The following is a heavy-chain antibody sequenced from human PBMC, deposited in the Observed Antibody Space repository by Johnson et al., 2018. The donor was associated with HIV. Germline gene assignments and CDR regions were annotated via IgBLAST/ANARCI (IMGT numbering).Heavy chain of an antibody. CDR2: IWYDGSNK. V-gene: IGHV3-30-3*01. Sequence: QVQLVESGGGVVQPGGSLRLSCAASGFTFDDYTMHWVRQVPGKGLEWVAVIWYDGSNKYYADSVKGRFTISRDNSKNTLYLQMNSLRAEDTAVYYCARDCTGGVCLNDAFDIWGQGTLVTVSS. J-gene: IGHJ3*02. CDR3: ARDCTGGVCLNDAFDI. D-gene: IGHD2-8*02. CDR1: GFTFDDYT.